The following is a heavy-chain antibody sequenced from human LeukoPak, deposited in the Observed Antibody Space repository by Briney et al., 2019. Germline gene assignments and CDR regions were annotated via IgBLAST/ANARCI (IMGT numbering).Heavy chain of an antibody. Sequence: GGSLRLSCAASGFTFSSYAMSWVRQAPGKGLEWVSAISGSGGSTYYADSVKGRFTISRDNSKNTLYLQMNSLRAEDTAVYYCVKDPGSSSCFDYWGQGTLVTVSS. D-gene: IGHD6-13*01. V-gene: IGHV3-23*01. CDR2: ISGSGGST. CDR3: VKDPGSSSCFDY. CDR1: GFTFSSYA. J-gene: IGHJ4*02.